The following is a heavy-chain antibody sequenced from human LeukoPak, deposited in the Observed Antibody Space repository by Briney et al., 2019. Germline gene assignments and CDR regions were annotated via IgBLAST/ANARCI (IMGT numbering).Heavy chain of an antibody. V-gene: IGHV1-69*01. Sequence: ASVKVSCKASGGTFSSYAISWVRQAPGQGLEWMGGIIPIFGTANYAQKFQGRVTITADESTSTAYMELSSLRSEDTAVYYCARETAGFGGRSFDYWGQGALVTVSS. CDR3: ARETAGFGGRSFDY. D-gene: IGHD6-13*01. J-gene: IGHJ4*02. CDR1: GGTFSSYA. CDR2: IIPIFGTA.